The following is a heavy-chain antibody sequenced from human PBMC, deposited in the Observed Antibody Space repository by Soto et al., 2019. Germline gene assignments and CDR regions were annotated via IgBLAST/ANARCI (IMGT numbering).Heavy chain of an antibody. CDR1: GGTFSSYA. CDR2: IIPTFGTA. CDR3: ARVWEFMVRAEKKANYYYYGMDV. Sequence: SVKVSCKASGGTFSSYAISWVRQAPGQGLEWMGGIIPTFGTANYAQKFQGRVTITADESTSTAYMELSSLRSEDTAVYYCARVWEFMVRAEKKANYYYYGMDVWGQGTTVTVSS. D-gene: IGHD3-10*01. J-gene: IGHJ6*02. V-gene: IGHV1-69*13.